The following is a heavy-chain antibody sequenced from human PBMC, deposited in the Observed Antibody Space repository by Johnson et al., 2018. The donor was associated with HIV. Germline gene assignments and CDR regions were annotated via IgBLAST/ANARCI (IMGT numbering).Heavy chain of an antibody. Sequence: VQLVESGGGLVQPGGSLRLSCAASGFTFDDYGMSWVRQAPGKGLEWVSGINWNGGSTDYADSVKGRFTISRDNARNSLYLQMNSLRVEDTALYYCAREGLDWRGDSCYSYTFDMLGQGTMVTVSS. J-gene: IGHJ3*02. V-gene: IGHV3-20*04. D-gene: IGHD2-15*01. CDR1: GFTFDDYG. CDR3: AREGLDWRGDSCYSYTFDM. CDR2: INWNGGST.